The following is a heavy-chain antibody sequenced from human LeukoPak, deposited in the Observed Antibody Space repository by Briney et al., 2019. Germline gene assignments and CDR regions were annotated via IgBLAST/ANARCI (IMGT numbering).Heavy chain of an antibody. CDR2: ISSGSTYI. J-gene: IGHJ4*02. Sequence: GGTLRLSCAASGFTFSSYSMNWVRQAPGKGLEWVSSISSGSTYIYYADSVKGRFSISRDNAKNSLYLQMNSLGAEDTAVYYCAKATMVRGAPYFDYWGQGTLVTVSS. CDR3: AKATMVRGAPYFDY. V-gene: IGHV3-21*01. D-gene: IGHD3-10*01. CDR1: GFTFSSYS.